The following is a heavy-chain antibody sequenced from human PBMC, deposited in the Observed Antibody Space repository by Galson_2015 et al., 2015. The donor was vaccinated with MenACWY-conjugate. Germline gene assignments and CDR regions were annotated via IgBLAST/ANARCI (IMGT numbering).Heavy chain of an antibody. CDR2: VYYSGIT. Sequence: LSLTCTVSGGSISSGGHYWTWVRQHPGKDLEWIGYVYYSGITYYNPSLKSRVSISVDTSKNQFSLKLSSVTAADTAVYYCAVEYSSLNFDYSGQGTLVTVSS. CDR3: AVEYSSLNFDY. CDR1: GGSISSGGHY. J-gene: IGHJ4*02. V-gene: IGHV4-31*03. D-gene: IGHD6-6*01.